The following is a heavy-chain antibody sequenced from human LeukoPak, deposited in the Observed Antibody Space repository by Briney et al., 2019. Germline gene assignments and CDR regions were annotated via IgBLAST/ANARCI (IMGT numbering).Heavy chain of an antibody. CDR2: IYYSGST. J-gene: IGHJ4*02. D-gene: IGHD1-26*01. V-gene: IGHV4-59*12. CDR1: GGSISSYY. Sequence: PSETLSLTCTVSGGSISSYYWSWIRQPPGKGLEWIGYIYYSGSTNYNPSLKSRVTISVDTSKNQFSLKLSSVTAADTAVYYCASSVIVGATRGEEYYFDYWGQGTLVTVSS. CDR3: ASSVIVGATRGEEYYFDY.